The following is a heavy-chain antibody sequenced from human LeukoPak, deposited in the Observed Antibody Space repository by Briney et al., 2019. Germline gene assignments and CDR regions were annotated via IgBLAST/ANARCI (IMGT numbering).Heavy chain of an antibody. V-gene: IGHV3-33*05. CDR1: GFSFSTYG. D-gene: IGHD3-3*01. CDR2: ISYDGSNQ. J-gene: IGHJ1*01. CDR3: AKGDFWNGLGEYFLY. Sequence: GGSLRLSCAASGFSFSTYGMFWVRQAPGKGLGWVGVISYDGSNQYYADSVKGRFTISRDNSKNTLYLQMDSLRAEDTAVYYCAKGDFWNGLGEYFLYWGQGILVTVSS.